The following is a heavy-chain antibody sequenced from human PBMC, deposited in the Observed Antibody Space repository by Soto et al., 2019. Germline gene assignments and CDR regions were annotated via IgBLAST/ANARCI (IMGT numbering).Heavy chain of an antibody. CDR2: IIPLFGTT. J-gene: IGHJ4*02. CDR1: GGTFSTYP. CDR3: ARASGIGVGTTSY. D-gene: IGHD3-22*01. Sequence: QVQLVQSGAEVRMPGSSVKVSCKASGGTFSTYPINWVRQAPGQGLEWMGGIIPLFGTTNYAQKFKGRVTITADESTSTAYMELSSLRSDDTAVYYCARASGIGVGTTSYWGQGTLVTVSS. V-gene: IGHV1-69*01.